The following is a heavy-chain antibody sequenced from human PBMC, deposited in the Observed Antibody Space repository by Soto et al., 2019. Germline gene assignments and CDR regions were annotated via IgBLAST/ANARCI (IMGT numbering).Heavy chain of an antibody. CDR2: MSYDGSNE. D-gene: IGHD3-10*01. V-gene: IGHV3-30-3*01. Sequence: QVQLVESGGGVVQPGRSLRLSCAASGFTFSRFAMHWVRQAPGKGLEWVAVMSYDGSNEYYADSVKGRFTISRDNSKSTLYLQMNSLRVEDTAVYYCVREEKVMVYFDYWGQGALVTVSS. J-gene: IGHJ4*02. CDR1: GFTFSRFA. CDR3: VREEKVMVYFDY.